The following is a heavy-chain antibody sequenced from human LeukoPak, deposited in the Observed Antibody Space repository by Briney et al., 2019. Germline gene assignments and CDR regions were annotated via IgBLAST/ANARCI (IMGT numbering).Heavy chain of an antibody. CDR1: GGSFSGYY. CDR2: INHSGST. V-gene: IGHV4-34*01. CDR3: ASEQPYYYDSSGYSEYFQH. J-gene: IGHJ1*01. Sequence: PSETLSLTCAVYGGSFSGYYWSWIRQPPGKGLEWIGEINHSGSTNYNPSLKSRVTISVDTSKNQFSLKLSSVTAADTAVYYCASEQPYYYDSSGYSEYFQHWGQGTLVTVSS. D-gene: IGHD3-22*01.